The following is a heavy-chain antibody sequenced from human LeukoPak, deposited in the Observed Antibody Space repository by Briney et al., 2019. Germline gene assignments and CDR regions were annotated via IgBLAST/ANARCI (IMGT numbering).Heavy chain of an antibody. Sequence: SETLSLTCTVSGYSIRSGYYWGWIRQPPGKGLEWIGSMCHSGSTYYNPSLRSRVTISVDTSKNQISLNLRSVTAADTAVYYCARVPGPNWFDPWGQGTLVTVSS. CDR2: MCHSGST. CDR1: GYSIRSGYY. V-gene: IGHV4-38-2*02. J-gene: IGHJ5*02. CDR3: ARVPGPNWFDP.